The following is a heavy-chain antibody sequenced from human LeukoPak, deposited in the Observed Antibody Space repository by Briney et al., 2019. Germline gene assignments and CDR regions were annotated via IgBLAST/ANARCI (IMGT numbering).Heavy chain of an antibody. CDR2: IYTSGST. D-gene: IGHD3-10*01. J-gene: IGHJ4*02. CDR3: ARDQLSAMVRGVNRYFDY. CDR1: GGSITSDAYY. Sequence: SETLSLTCTVSGGSITSDAYYWSWIRQPAGKGLEWIGRIYTSGSTNYNPSLKSRVTMSVDTSKNQFSLKLSSVTAADTAVYYCARDQLSAMVRGVNRYFDYWGQGTLVTVSS. V-gene: IGHV4-61*02.